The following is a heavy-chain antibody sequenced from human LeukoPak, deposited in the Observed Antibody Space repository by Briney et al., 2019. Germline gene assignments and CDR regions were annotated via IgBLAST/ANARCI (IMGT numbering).Heavy chain of an antibody. V-gene: IGHV3-23*01. CDR1: GFPFSKAW. D-gene: IGHD3-22*01. CDR3: AKGRYDSSGFNWAA. J-gene: IGHJ4*02. Sequence: GGSLRLSCAVFGSGFPFSKAWMSWVRQAPGKGLEWVSALSGSGGSAYYADSVKGRFTISRDNSKNTLYLQMDSLRAEDTAVYYCAKGRYDSSGFNWAAWGQGTLVTVSS. CDR2: LSGSGGSA.